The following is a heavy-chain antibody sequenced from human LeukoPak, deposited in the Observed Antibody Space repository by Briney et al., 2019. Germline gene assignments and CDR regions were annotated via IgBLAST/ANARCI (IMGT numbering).Heavy chain of an antibody. CDR3: AKGRGSIMIRGVITNYFHL. J-gene: IGHJ2*01. Sequence: ASVKVSFKSSGSTVTDYYVHWVRQAPGQGLEWMGWINPNSGGTNLAQRFQGRVTMTTDASISTAYMELSSLRSDDTALYYCAKGRGSIMIRGVITNYFHLWGRGTLVTVSS. V-gene: IGHV1-2*02. CDR1: GSTVTDYY. CDR2: INPNSGGT. D-gene: IGHD3-10*01.